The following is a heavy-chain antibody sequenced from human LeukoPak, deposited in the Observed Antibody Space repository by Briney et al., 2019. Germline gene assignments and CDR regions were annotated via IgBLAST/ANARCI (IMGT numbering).Heavy chain of an antibody. CDR1: GFTFSSYS. D-gene: IGHD6-6*01. CDR3: ARDVAARPRWFAP. CDR2: ISSSSNYL. V-gene: IGHV3-21*01. Sequence: PGGSLRLSCAASGFTFSSYSMSWVRQAPGKGLEWVSFISSSSNYLYYADSVKGRFTISRDNAKNSLYLQMNSLRAEDTAVYYCARDVAARPRWFAPWGQGTLVTVSS. J-gene: IGHJ5*02.